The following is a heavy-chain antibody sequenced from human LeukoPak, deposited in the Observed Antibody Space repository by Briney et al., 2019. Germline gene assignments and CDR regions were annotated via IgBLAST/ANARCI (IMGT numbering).Heavy chain of an antibody. CDR3: ARDASSSPRGRFDP. Sequence: GASVKVSCKASGYTFTGYYMHWVRQAPGQGLEWMGWINPNSGGTNYAQKFQGRVTMTRDTSISTAYMELSRLRSDDTAVYYCARDASSSPRGRFDPWGQGTLVTVSS. CDR1: GYTFTGYY. V-gene: IGHV1-2*02. J-gene: IGHJ5*02. D-gene: IGHD2-2*01. CDR2: INPNSGGT.